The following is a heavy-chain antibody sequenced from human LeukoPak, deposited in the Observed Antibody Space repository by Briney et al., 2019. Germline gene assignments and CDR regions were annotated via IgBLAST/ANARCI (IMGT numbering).Heavy chain of an antibody. CDR3: ARGGQGDGYSADEAFDI. Sequence: SQTLSLTCALSGDSVSSNSSWNWIRQSPSRGLEWLGRTYYRSQWYNDYVVSVKSRININPDTSNNHFSLQLNSVTPEDTAVYYCARGGQGDGYSADEAFDIWGQGTMVTVS. V-gene: IGHV6-1*01. CDR2: TYYRSQWYN. CDR1: GDSVSSNSS. D-gene: IGHD5-18*01. J-gene: IGHJ3*02.